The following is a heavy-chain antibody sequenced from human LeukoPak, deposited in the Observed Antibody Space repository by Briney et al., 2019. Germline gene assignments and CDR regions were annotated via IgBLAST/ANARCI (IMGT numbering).Heavy chain of an antibody. V-gene: IGHV1-2*02. D-gene: IGHD3-22*01. CDR3: ARDISSHHHYYDTSGYYGLYAFDI. J-gene: IGHJ3*02. CDR1: GYTFTGYY. Sequence: ASVKVSCKASGYTFTGYYVHWVRQAPGQGLERMGWINPNSGGTNFAQKFQGRVTMTRDTSISTAYMELSRLRSDDTAVYYCARDISSHHHYYDTSGYYGLYAFDIWGQGTVVTVSS. CDR2: INPNSGGT.